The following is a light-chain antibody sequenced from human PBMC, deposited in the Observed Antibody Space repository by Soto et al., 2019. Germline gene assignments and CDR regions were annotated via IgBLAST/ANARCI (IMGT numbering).Light chain of an antibody. CDR1: SSDIGGYNY. V-gene: IGLV2-8*01. J-gene: IGLJ1*01. CDR3: SSYAGSNTFV. Sequence: QSALTQPASVSGSPGQSITISCIGSSSDIGGYNYVSWYQQHPGKAPKLMIFEVSKRPSGVPDRFSGSKSGNTASLTVSGLQAEDEADYYCSSYAGSNTFVFGTGTKVTVL. CDR2: EVS.